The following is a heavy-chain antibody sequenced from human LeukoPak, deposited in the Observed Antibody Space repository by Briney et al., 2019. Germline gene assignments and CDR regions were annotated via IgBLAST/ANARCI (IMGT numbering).Heavy chain of an antibody. CDR2: ISGSGGST. D-gene: IGHD2-15*01. Sequence: PGGSLRLSCAASGFTFSSYGMHWVRQAPGKGLEWVSAISGSGGSTYYADSVKGRFTISRDNSKNTLYLQMNSLRAEDTAVYYCAKFRGILQPIDYWGQGTLVTVSS. CDR3: AKFRGILQPIDY. J-gene: IGHJ4*02. V-gene: IGHV3-23*01. CDR1: GFTFSSYG.